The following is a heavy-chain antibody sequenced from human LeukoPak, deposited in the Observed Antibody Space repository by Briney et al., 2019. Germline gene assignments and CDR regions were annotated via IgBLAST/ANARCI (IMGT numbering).Heavy chain of an antibody. CDR1: GFTFSDYY. V-gene: IGHV3-7*01. D-gene: IGHD3-9*01. CDR3: ARESGPEPILRYFDGDYGMDV. CDR2: IKQDGSEK. Sequence: GGSLRLSCAASGFTFSDYYMSWIRQAPGKGLEWVANIKQDGSEKYYVDSVKGRFTISRDNAKISLYLQMNSLRAEDTAVYYCARESGPEPILRYFDGDYGMDVWGQGTTVTVSS. J-gene: IGHJ6*02.